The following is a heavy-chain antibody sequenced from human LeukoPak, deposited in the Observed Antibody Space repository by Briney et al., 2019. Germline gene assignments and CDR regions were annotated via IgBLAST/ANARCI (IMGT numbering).Heavy chain of an antibody. J-gene: IGHJ6*02. CDR1: AYTFTSYD. D-gene: IGHD2-2*01. Sequence: GASVKVSCKASAYTFTSYDINWVRQATGQGPEWMGWMNPNSGNTGYAQKFQGRVTMTRNTSISTAYMELSSLRSEDTAVYYCARESHCSSTSCFPYYYYYGMDVWGQGTTVTVSS. CDR2: MNPNSGNT. V-gene: IGHV1-8*01. CDR3: ARESHCSSTSCFPYYYYYGMDV.